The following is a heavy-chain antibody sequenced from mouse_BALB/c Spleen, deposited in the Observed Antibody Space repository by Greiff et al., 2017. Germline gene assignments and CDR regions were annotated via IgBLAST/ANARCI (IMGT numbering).Heavy chain of an antibody. CDR1: GFTFSSYA. J-gene: IGHJ4*01. Sequence: EVQLVESGGGLVKPGGSLKLSCAASGFTFSSYAMSWVRQSPEKRLEWVAEISSGGSYTYYPDTVTGRFTISRDNAKNTLYLEMSSLRSEDTAMYYCERGDYYDSSYAMDYWGQGTSVTVSA. D-gene: IGHD1-1*01. V-gene: IGHV5-9-4*01. CDR2: ISSGGSYT. CDR3: ERGDYYDSSYAMDY.